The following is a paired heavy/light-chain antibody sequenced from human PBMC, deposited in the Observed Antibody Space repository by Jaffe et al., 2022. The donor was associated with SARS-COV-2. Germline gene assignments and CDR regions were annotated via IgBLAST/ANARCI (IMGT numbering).Heavy chain of an antibody. D-gene: IGHD2-2*01. CDR1: GFTFSSYH. J-gene: IGHJ6*03. CDR2: ISSSGSYI. Sequence: EVQVVESGGGLVKPGGSLRLSCAASGFTFSSYHMNWVRQAPGKGLEWVSFISSSGSYIYYADSVKGRFTISRDNAKNSLYLQMSSLRAEDTAVYYCARLAGYCTTTTCYSNMDVWGKGTTVTVSS. V-gene: IGHV3-21*01. CDR3: ARLAGYCTTTTCYSNMDV.
Light chain of an antibody. CDR1: SSNIGNNY. V-gene: IGLV1-51*02. CDR2: EDN. CDR3: GTWDSSLSAWV. Sequence: QSVLTQPPSVSAAPGQKVTISCSGSSSNIGNNYVSWYQQLPGTAPKLLIYEDNKRPSGIPDRFSGSKSGTSATLGITGLQTGDEADYYCGTWDSSLSAWVFGGGTKLTVL. J-gene: IGLJ3*02.